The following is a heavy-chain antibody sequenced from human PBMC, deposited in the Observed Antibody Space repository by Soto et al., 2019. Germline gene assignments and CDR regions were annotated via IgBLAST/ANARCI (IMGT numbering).Heavy chain of an antibody. Sequence: EVQLVESGGGLVQPGGSLRLSCAASGFSFSRYSMNWVRQAPGKGLEWISYIGNSTNTMYYAASVKGRFNISRDNAKNSLYLQMNSLRDDDTAGYYCVGAGHSSYWGQGTLVTVSS. J-gene: IGHJ4*02. CDR2: IGNSTNTM. CDR1: GFSFSRYS. CDR3: VGAGHSSY. D-gene: IGHD6-19*01. V-gene: IGHV3-48*02.